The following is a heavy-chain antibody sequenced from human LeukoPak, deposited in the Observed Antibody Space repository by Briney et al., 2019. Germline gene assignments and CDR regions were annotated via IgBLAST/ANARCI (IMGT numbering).Heavy chain of an antibody. V-gene: IGHV1-58*02. J-gene: IGHJ6*02. CDR2: IVVGSGNT. Sequence: GTSVKASCKASGFTFTSSAMQWVRQARGQRLEWIGWIVVGSGNTNYAQKFQERVTITRDMSTSTAYMELSSLRSEDTAVYYCAAGTELPYYYYGMDVWGQGTTVTVSS. D-gene: IGHD1-7*01. CDR1: GFTFTSSA. CDR3: AAGTELPYYYYGMDV.